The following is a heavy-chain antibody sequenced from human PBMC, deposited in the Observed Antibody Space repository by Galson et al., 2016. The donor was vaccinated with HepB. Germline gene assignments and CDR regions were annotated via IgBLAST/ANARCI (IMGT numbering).Heavy chain of an antibody. CDR1: GFTFSCYW. CDR2: IKQDGSEK. J-gene: IGHJ6*02. D-gene: IGHD3-3*01. Sequence: SLRLSCAASGFTFSCYWMSWVRQAPGKGLEWVANIKQDGSEKYYVDSVKGRFTISRDNAKNSLYLQMNRLRAEDTAVYYCARVGVSANYDFWSGYYGHYGMDVWGQGNTVPVSS. V-gene: IGHV3-7*01. CDR3: ARVGVSANYDFWSGYYGHYGMDV.